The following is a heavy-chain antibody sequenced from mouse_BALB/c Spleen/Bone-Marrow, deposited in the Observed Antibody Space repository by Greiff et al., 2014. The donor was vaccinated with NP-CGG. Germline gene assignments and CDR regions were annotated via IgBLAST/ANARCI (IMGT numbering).Heavy chain of an antibody. D-gene: IGHD1-2*01. CDR1: GFSLTNYG. V-gene: IGHV2-9*02. CDR2: IWADGST. J-gene: IGHJ4*01. Sequence: VKLMESGPGLVAPSQSLSITCTVSGFSLTNYGVHWVRQPPGKGLEWLGVIWADGSTNYNSALMSRLSISKDNSKSQVFFKMNSLQTDDTAMYYCARITTATGAMDYGGQGTSVTVSS. CDR3: ARITTATGAMDY.